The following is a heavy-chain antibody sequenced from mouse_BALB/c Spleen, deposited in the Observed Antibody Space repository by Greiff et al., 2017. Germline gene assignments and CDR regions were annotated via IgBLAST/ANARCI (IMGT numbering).Heavy chain of an antibody. CDR1: GFNIKDTY. D-gene: IGHD1-2*01. CDR2: IDPANGNT. J-gene: IGHJ1*01. CDR3: ASYYGYDWYFDV. Sequence: EVKVVESGAELVKPGASVKLSCTASGFNIKDTYMHWVKQRPEQGLEWIGRIDPANGNTKYDPKFQGKATITADTSSNTAYLQLSSLTSEDTAVYYCASYYGYDWYFDVWGAGTTVTVSS. V-gene: IGHV14-3*02.